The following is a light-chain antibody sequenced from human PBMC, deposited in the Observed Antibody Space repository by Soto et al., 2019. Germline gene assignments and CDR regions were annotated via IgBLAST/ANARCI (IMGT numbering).Light chain of an antibody. CDR2: AAS. J-gene: IGKJ1*01. CDR1: QSISSY. CDR3: QQRYSTPLT. V-gene: IGKV1-39*01. Sequence: DIQMTQSPSSLSASVGDRVTITCRASQSISSYLNWYQQKPGKAPKLLIYAASSLQSGVPSRFSGSGSGTDFPLTISSLQPEDFATYYCQQRYSTPLTFGQGTKVEIK.